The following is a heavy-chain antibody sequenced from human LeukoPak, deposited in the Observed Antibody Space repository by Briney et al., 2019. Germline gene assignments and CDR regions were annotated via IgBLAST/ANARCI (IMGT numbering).Heavy chain of an antibody. V-gene: IGHV3-15*01. CDR1: GFTFSNAW. CDR2: IKSETDGGTT. D-gene: IGHD2-8*02. J-gene: IGHJ6*03. Sequence: PGGSLRLSCAASGFTFSNAWMSWVRQAPGKGLEWVGRIKSETDGGTTDYAAPVKGRFTISRDDSKNTLYLQMNSLKTEDSAVYYCTTDSGIYCTAGICYNNYYYYYMDVWGKGTTVTVSS. CDR3: TTDSGIYCTAGICYNNYYYYYMDV.